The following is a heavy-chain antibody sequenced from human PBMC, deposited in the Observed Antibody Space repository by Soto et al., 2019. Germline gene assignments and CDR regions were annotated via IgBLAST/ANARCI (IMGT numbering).Heavy chain of an antibody. CDR2: IIPIFGTA. V-gene: IGHV1-69*13. CDR3: ARRGCSSTSCYSVEKGFDP. J-gene: IGHJ5*02. D-gene: IGHD2-2*02. CDR1: GGTFSSYA. Sequence: ASVKVSCKASGGTFSSYAISWVRQSPGQGLEWMGGIIPIFGTANYAQKFQGRVTITADESTSTAYMELSSLRSEDTAVYYCARRGCSSTSCYSVEKGFDPWGQGTLVTVSS.